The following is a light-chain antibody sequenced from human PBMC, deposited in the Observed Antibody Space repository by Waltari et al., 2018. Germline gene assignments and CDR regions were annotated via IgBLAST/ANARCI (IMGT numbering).Light chain of an antibody. Sequence: ETVMTQSPATLSVSPGERVTLSCRASETLSKKLAWDQDKYGQAPRLLICEASTMANGIPPRFRGSGSGTEFTLTISSLQPEDFALYYCQQYNYWPPLTFGGGTNVEI. J-gene: IGKJ4*01. CDR3: QQYNYWPPLT. CDR1: ETLSKK. V-gene: IGKV3-15*01. CDR2: EAS.